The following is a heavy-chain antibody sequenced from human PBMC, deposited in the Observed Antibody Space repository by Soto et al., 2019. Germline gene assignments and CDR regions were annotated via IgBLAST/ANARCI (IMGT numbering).Heavy chain of an antibody. Sequence: ASVKVSCKASGYTFTSYAMHWVRQAPGQRLEWMGWINAGNGNTKYSQKFQGRVTITRDTSASTAYMELSSLRSEDTAVYFCAGWIQLQQYYYYGMDVWGQGTTVTVSS. J-gene: IGHJ6*02. CDR3: AGWIQLQQYYYYGMDV. CDR1: GYTFTSYA. D-gene: IGHD5-18*01. V-gene: IGHV1-3*01. CDR2: INAGNGNT.